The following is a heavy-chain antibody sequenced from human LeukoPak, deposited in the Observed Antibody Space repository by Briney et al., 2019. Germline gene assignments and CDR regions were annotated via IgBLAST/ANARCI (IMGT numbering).Heavy chain of an antibody. J-gene: IGHJ4*02. V-gene: IGHV4-38-2*02. D-gene: IGHD4-17*01. Sequence: PSETLSLTCTVSGYSISSGYYWGWIRQPPGKGLEWIGEINHSGSTNYNPSLKSRVTISVDTSKNQFSLKLSSVTAADTAVYYCARGPVTSFDYWGQGTLVTVSS. CDR1: GYSISSGYY. CDR2: INHSGST. CDR3: ARGPVTSFDY.